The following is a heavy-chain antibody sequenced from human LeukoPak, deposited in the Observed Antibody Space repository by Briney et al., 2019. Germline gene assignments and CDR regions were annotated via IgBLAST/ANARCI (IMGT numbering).Heavy chain of an antibody. J-gene: IGHJ4*02. CDR2: INHSGST. V-gene: IGHV4-34*01. Sequence: SETLSLTCAVYGGSFSGYYWSWIRQPPGKGLEWIGEINHSGSTNYNPSLKSRVTISVDTSKNQFSLKLSSVTAADTAVYYCARGSGWYVSGKRFDYWGQETLVTVSS. CDR1: GGSFSGYY. D-gene: IGHD6-19*01. CDR3: ARGSGWYVSGKRFDY.